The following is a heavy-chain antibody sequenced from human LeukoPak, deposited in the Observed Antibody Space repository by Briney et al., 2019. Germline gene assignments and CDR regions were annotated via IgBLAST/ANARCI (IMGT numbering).Heavy chain of an antibody. CDR3: AKDRAVWFGELLSDGMDV. Sequence: PGRSLRLSCAASGFTFSSYGMHWVRQAPGKGLEWVAVISYDGSNKYYADSVKGRFTVSRDNSKNTLYLQMNSLRAVDTAVYYCAKDRAVWFGELLSDGMDVWGQGTTVTVSS. CDR2: ISYDGSNK. J-gene: IGHJ6*02. CDR1: GFTFSSYG. D-gene: IGHD3-10*01. V-gene: IGHV3-30*18.